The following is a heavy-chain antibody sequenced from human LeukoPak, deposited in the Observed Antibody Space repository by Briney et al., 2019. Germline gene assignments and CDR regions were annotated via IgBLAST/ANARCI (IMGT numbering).Heavy chain of an antibody. J-gene: IGHJ6*03. CDR3: ARNKGIQLWLHYYYYMDV. CDR2: IRYDGSNE. V-gene: IGHV3-30*02. D-gene: IGHD5-18*01. Sequence: GGSLRLSCAASGFTFSSYGMHWVRQAPGKGLEWVSFIRYDGSNEYYADSVRGRFTISRDNSKNTLYLQMNSLRAEDTAVYYCARNKGIQLWLHYYYYMDVWGKGTTVTVSS. CDR1: GFTFSSYG.